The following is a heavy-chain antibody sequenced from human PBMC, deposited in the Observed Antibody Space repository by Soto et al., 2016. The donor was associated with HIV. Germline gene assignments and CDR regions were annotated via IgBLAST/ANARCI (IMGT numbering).Heavy chain of an antibody. Sequence: EVQLVESGGGLVQPGRSLRLSCTASGFTFGDYAMSWVRQAPGKGLEWVGFIRSKAYGGTTEYAASVKGRFTISRDDSKSIAYLQMNSLKTEDTAVYYCQGGYYGSGTLWFDPWGQGTLVTVSS. CDR3: QGGYYGSGTLWFDP. V-gene: IGHV3-49*04. CDR1: GFTFGDYA. D-gene: IGHD3-10*01. CDR2: IRSKAYGGTT. J-gene: IGHJ5*02.